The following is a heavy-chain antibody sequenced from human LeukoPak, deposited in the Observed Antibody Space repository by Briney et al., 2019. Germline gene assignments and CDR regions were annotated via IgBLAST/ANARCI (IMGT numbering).Heavy chain of an antibody. V-gene: IGHV3-23*01. CDR1: GFTFSSYA. D-gene: IGHD3-22*01. Sequence: GGSLRLSCAASGFTFSSYAMSWVRQAPGEGLEWVSAISGSGGSTYYADSVKGRFTISRDNSKNTLYLQMNSLRAEDTAVYYCAKESDYYDSSGYYSPQNEFDYWGQGTLVTVSS. CDR2: ISGSGGST. J-gene: IGHJ4*02. CDR3: AKESDYYDSSGYYSPQNEFDY.